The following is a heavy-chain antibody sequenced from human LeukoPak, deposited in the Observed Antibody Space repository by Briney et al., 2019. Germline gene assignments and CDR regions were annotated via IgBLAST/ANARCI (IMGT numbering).Heavy chain of an antibody. V-gene: IGHV3-15*01. CDR2: IKRKTDGVTA. Sequence: TGGSLRLSCAASGFTFSHAWMSWVRQAPGKGLEWVGRIKRKTDGVTADHAAPVKGIFTISRDDSKNTLYLQMNSLKTEDTAVYYCTTVTDGGLDYWGQGTLVTVSS. CDR1: GFTFSHAW. J-gene: IGHJ4*02. CDR3: TTVTDGGLDY.